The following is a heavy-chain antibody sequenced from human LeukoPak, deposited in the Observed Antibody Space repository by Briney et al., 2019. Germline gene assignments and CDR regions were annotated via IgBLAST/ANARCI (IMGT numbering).Heavy chain of an antibody. V-gene: IGHV3-7*01. CDR1: GFTFSSYW. Sequence: GGSLRLSCAASGFTFSSYWMSWVRQAPGKGLEWVANIKQDGSEKYYVDSVKGRFTISRDNAKNSLYLQMNSLRAEDTAVYYCARDGVEFYNWFDPWGQGTLVTVSS. CDR3: ARDGVEFYNWFDP. J-gene: IGHJ5*02. D-gene: IGHD2-21*01. CDR2: IKQDGSEK.